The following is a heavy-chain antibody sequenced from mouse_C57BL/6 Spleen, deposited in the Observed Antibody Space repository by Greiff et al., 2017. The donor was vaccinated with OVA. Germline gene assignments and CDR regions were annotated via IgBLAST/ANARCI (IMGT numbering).Heavy chain of an antibody. CDR2: IHPNSGST. CDR1: GYTFTSYW. D-gene: IGHD1-1*01. Sequence: QVQLQQPGAELVKPGASVKLSCKASGYTFTSYWMHWVKQRPGQGLEWIGMIHPNSGSTNYNEKFKSKATLTVDKSSSTAYMQLSSLTSEDSAVYYCARRGDYYGSRDWYFDVWGTGTTVTVSS. V-gene: IGHV1-64*01. J-gene: IGHJ1*03. CDR3: ARRGDYYGSRDWYFDV.